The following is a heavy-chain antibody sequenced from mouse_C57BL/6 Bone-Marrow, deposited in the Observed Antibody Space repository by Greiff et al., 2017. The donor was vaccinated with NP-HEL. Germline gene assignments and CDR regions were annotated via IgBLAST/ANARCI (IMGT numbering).Heavy chain of an antibody. CDR2: IWSGGST. D-gene: IGHD2-4*01. CDR3: ARNSDYGGYFDV. Sequence: QVQLQQSGPGLVQPSQSLSITCTVSGFSLTSYGVHWVRQSPGKGLEWLGVIWSGGSTDYNAAFISRLSISKDNSKSQVFFKMNSLQADDTAIYYCARNSDYGGYFDVWGTGTTVTVSS. J-gene: IGHJ1*03. V-gene: IGHV2-2*01. CDR1: GFSLTSYG.